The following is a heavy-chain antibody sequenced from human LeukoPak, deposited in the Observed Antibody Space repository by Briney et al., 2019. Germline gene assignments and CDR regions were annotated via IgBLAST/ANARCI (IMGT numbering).Heavy chain of an antibody. CDR2: ISVTNGGT. CDR1: GYTFTNYS. D-gene: IGHD2-2*01. Sequence: GASVKVSCKAPGYTFTNYSLAWVRQAPGQSLEWMGWISVTNGGTNYAQSFQDRVTLTRDTSTNTAYLELRSLRSDDTAIIYCATATQPRGYFLHWGQGTLVTVSS. V-gene: IGHV1-18*01. CDR3: ATATQPRGYFLH. J-gene: IGHJ1*01.